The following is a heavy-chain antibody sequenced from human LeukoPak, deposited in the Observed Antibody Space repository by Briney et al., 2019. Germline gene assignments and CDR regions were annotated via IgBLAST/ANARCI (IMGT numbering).Heavy chain of an antibody. CDR2: ISWNSGSI. J-gene: IGHJ2*01. Sequence: GGSLRLSCAASGFTFDDYAMHWVRQAPGKGLEWVSGISWNSGSIGYADSVKGRFTISRDNAKNSLYLQMNSLRAEDTAVYYCARSPGYSYGYNYWYFDLWGRGTLVTVSS. V-gene: IGHV3-9*01. D-gene: IGHD5-18*01. CDR1: GFTFDDYA. CDR3: ARSPGYSYGYNYWYFDL.